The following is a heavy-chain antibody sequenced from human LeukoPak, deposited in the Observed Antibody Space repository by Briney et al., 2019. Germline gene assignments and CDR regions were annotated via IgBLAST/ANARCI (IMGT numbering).Heavy chain of an antibody. CDR1: GYSFTANH. D-gene: IGHD1-1*01. Sequence: ASVKVSCKASGYSFTANHFHWVRQAPGQGLEWMGLINSNSGDTNYAQKFRGRVTMTSDTSITTAYMELTRLTSDDTAVYYCTRENWRYDYWGQGTLVTVSS. CDR2: INSNSGDT. J-gene: IGHJ4*02. V-gene: IGHV1-2*02. CDR3: TRENWRYDY.